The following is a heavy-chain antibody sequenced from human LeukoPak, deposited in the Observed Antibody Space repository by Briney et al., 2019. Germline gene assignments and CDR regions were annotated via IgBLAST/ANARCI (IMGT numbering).Heavy chain of an antibody. V-gene: IGHV4-34*01. CDR3: ARQRSSGWYGPWNY. CDR1: GGSFSGYY. Sequence: PSETLSLTCAVYGGSFSGYYWSWIRQPPGKGLEWIGEINHSGSTNYNPSLKSRVTISVDTSKNQFSLKLSSVTAADTAVYYCARQRSSGWYGPWNYWGQGTLVTVSS. D-gene: IGHD6-19*01. CDR2: INHSGST. J-gene: IGHJ4*02.